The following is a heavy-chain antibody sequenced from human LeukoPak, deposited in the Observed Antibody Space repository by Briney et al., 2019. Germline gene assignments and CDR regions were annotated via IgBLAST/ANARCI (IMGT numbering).Heavy chain of an antibody. D-gene: IGHD6-19*01. V-gene: IGHV1-69*06. CDR1: GGTFSSYA. J-gene: IGHJ4*02. Sequence: VASVKVSCKASGGTFSSYAISWVRQAPGQGLEWMGGIIPIFGTANYAQKFQGRVTITADKSTSTAYMELSSLRSEDTAVYYCARVPPRSSGWYYFDYWGQGTLVTVSS. CDR3: ARVPPRSSGWYYFDY. CDR2: IIPIFGTA.